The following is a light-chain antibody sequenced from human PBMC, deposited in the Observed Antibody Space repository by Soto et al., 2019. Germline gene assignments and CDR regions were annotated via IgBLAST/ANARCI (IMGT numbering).Light chain of an antibody. Sequence: EIVLTQSPGTLSLSPGERATLSCRVSQSVSSNYLAWYQQKHGQAPRLLIYGASSRATGIPDRFSGSGSGTDFTLTISRLEPEDFAVYYCQQYGSSPNTFGQGTRLEMK. CDR1: QSVSSNY. V-gene: IGKV3-20*01. CDR3: QQYGSSPNT. J-gene: IGKJ5*01. CDR2: GAS.